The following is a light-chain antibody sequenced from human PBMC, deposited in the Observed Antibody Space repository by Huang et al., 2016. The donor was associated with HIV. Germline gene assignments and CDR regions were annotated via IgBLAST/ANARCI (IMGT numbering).Light chain of an antibody. CDR2: GAS. CDR1: QNIADNY. J-gene: IGKJ2*01. CDR3: QQYGSSFFT. V-gene: IGKV3-20*01. Sequence: EIVLTQSPATLSLSPGHTATLSCRASQNIADNYLAWYQQRPGQAPRLLVYGASNRVTNTPARFSGSGSGTNFTLSISRLEPEDFALYFCQQYGSSFFTFGQGTKLEI.